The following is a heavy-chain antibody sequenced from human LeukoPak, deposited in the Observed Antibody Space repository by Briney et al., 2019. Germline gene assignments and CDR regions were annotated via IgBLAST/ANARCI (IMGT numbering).Heavy chain of an antibody. J-gene: IGHJ6*03. D-gene: IGHD3-10*01. Sequence: GGSLRLSCAASGLTFSSYAMSWVRQAPGKGLEWVSAISGSGGSTYYADSVKGRFTISRDNSKNTLYLQMNSLRAEDTAVYYCAKTESYYYYMDVWGKGTTVTVSS. V-gene: IGHV3-23*01. CDR1: GLTFSSYA. CDR2: ISGSGGST. CDR3: AKTESYYYYMDV.